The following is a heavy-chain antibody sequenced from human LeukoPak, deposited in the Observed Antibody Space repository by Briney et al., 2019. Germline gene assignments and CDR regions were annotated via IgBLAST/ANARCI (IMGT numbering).Heavy chain of an antibody. V-gene: IGHV5-51*01. D-gene: IGHD3-10*01. CDR2: IYPDDSDT. CDR1: GYTFTKFW. J-gene: IGHJ4*02. CDR3: VRGKGSGTYYGFDY. Sequence: GESLKISCENSGYTFTKFWVGWVRQTPGKGLEWLGMIYPDDSDTRYSPSFQGQVTISVDKSISIVYLHWSSLKASDTAIYYCVRGKGSGTYYGFDYWGQGTVVSVVS.